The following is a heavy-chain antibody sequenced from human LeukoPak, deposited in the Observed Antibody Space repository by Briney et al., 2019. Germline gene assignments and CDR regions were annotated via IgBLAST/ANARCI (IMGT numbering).Heavy chain of an antibody. J-gene: IGHJ6*02. CDR3: AKQGPSSVVPAAIMRALYYYYGMDV. D-gene: IGHD2-2*02. CDR1: GFTFSSYG. Sequence: GGSLRLSCAASGFTFSSYGMHWVRQAPGKGLERVAVISYDGSNKYYADSVKGRFTISRDNSKNTLYLQMNSLRAEDTAVYYCAKQGPSSVVPAAIMRALYYYYGMDVWGQGTTVTVSS. CDR2: ISYDGSNK. V-gene: IGHV3-30*18.